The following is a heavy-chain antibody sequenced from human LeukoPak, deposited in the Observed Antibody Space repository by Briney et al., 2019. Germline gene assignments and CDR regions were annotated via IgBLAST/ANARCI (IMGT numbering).Heavy chain of an antibody. J-gene: IGHJ4*02. CDR3: AKGPLRGTAAAIDY. V-gene: IGHV3-30*18. Sequence: GGSLRLSCAASGFTFNNYGMHWVRQAPGKGLEWVAVISYDGRNKHYPDSVKGRFTISRDISTDTLWLQMDSLRTGDTAVYYCAKGPLRGTAAAIDYWGQGTLVTVSS. CDR2: ISYDGRNK. D-gene: IGHD2-2*01. CDR1: GFTFNNYG.